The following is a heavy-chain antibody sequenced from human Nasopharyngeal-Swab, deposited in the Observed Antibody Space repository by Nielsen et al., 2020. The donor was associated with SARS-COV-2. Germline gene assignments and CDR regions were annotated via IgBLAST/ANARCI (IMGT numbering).Heavy chain of an antibody. V-gene: IGHV1-2*06. D-gene: IGHD6-13*01. CDR2: INPYSGDT. CDR3: VRDDGDVPGITGSGPPGGF. CDR1: GYFFTDCY. Sequence: ASVKVSCKASGYFFTDCYMHWVRQAPGQGLEWMGRINPYSGDTKYAQNFQGRVTVTRDTSINTVYVELSSLTSDDTAVYYCVRDDGDVPGITGSGPPGGFWGQGTLVTVSS. J-gene: IGHJ4*02.